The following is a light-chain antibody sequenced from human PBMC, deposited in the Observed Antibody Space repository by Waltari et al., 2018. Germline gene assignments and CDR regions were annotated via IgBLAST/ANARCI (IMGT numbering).Light chain of an antibody. CDR2: AAS. CDR3: QNHERLPAM. CDR1: QSISRY. V-gene: IGKV3-20*01. J-gene: IGKJ1*01. Sequence: EIVLTQSLGTLSLSPGERATLSCRASQSISRYLAWYQQKPGQAPRLLLYAASSRATGIPDRFSGSGSGTDFSLTISRLEPEDFAVYYCQNHERLPAMFGQGTKVEIK.